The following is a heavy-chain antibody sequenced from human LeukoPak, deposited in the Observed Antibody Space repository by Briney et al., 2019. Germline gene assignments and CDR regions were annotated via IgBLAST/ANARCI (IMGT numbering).Heavy chain of an antibody. J-gene: IGHJ4*02. Sequence: PGGSLRLSCAASGFTFSNYNMDWVRQSPGKGLEWVAFIRSDGSDKYYVDSVKGRFTISRDNSKNTLYLQVNSLRGEDTAIYYCKQDDNNLKYWGQGTLVSVSS. D-gene: IGHD1-1*01. CDR1: GFTFSNYN. CDR2: IRSDGSDK. V-gene: IGHV3-30*02. CDR3: KQDDNNLKY.